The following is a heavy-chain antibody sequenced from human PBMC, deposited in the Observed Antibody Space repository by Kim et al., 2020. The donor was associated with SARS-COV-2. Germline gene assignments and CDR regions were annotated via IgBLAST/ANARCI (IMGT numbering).Heavy chain of an antibody. CDR1: GFTFSSYW. D-gene: IGHD1-7*01. CDR3: ARPNSGFDT. V-gene: IGHV3-74*03. CDR2: VNGEGTTT. J-gene: IGHJ5*02. Sequence: GGSLRLSCAASGFTFSSYWMHWVRQGPGKGLVLVSRVNGEGTTTTYADSVKGRFTISRDNAKNTLYLQMNSLTAEDTAVYYCARPNSGFDTWGQGTLVTVSS.